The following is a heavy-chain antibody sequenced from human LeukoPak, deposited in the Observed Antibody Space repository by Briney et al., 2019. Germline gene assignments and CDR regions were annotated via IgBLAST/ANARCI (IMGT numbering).Heavy chain of an antibody. V-gene: IGHV1-2*06. J-gene: IGHJ3*02. Sequence: GASVKVSCKASGYTFTGYYMHWVRQAPGQGLEWVGRINPNSGGTNYAQKFQGRVTMTRDTSISTAYMELSRLRSDDTAVYYCARDRGAGYCSGGSCYYSDRSDAFDIWGQGTMVTVSS. CDR2: INPNSGGT. CDR1: GYTFTGYY. D-gene: IGHD2-15*01. CDR3: ARDRGAGYCSGGSCYYSDRSDAFDI.